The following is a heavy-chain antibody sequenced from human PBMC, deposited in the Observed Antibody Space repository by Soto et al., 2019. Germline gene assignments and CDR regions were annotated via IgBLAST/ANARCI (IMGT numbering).Heavy chain of an antibody. CDR2: INPTGGST. D-gene: IGHD6-13*01. J-gene: IGHJ4*02. V-gene: IGHV1-46*01. CDR1: GYTFTNYY. CDR3: ARDLAAADY. Sequence: QVQLVQSGAEVKKPGASVKVSCKASGYTFTNYYIHWVRQAPGQGLEWMGIINPTGGSTNYAQKFQGRVTLTMDTSTSTVYIELSSLRFEDTAVYYCARDLAAADYWGQGTLVTVSS.